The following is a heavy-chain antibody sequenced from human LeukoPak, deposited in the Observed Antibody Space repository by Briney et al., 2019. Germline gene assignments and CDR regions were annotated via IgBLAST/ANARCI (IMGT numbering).Heavy chain of an antibody. D-gene: IGHD3-10*01. CDR3: ARRTPGGPFDY. Sequence: SETLSLTCAVYGGSFSGYYWSWIRQPPGKGLEWIGEINHSGSTNYNPSLKSRVTISVDTFKNQFSLKLSSVTAADTAVYYCARRTPGGPFDYWSQGTLVTVSS. CDR1: GGSFSGYY. J-gene: IGHJ4*02. CDR2: INHSGST. V-gene: IGHV4-34*01.